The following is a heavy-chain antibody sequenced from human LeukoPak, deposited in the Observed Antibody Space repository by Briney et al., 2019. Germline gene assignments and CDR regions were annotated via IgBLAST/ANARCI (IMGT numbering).Heavy chain of an antibody. CDR2: VYTSGST. CDR3: ARDLTMIVVGDAFDI. CDR1: GGSFSGYY. Sequence: PSETLSLTCAVYGGSFSGYYWSWTRQPPGKGLEWIGRVYTSGSTNYNPSLKSRVTMSVDTSKNQFSLKLSSVTAADTAVYYCARDLTMIVVGDAFDIWGQGTMVTVSS. V-gene: IGHV4-4*07. J-gene: IGHJ3*02. D-gene: IGHD3-22*01.